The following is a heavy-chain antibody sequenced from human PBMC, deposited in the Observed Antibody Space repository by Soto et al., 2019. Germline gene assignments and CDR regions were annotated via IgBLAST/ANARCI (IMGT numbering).Heavy chain of an antibody. D-gene: IGHD2-21*02. Sequence: GGSLRLSCAASGFTFSSYAMSWVRQAPGKGLEWVSATSGSGGSTYYADSVKGRFTISRDNSKNTLYLQMNSLRAEDTAVYYCARYEGYSGYDPHIVVVTARVIMLGYFDYWGQGTLVTVSS. J-gene: IGHJ4*02. CDR2: TSGSGGST. CDR3: ARYEGYSGYDPHIVVVTARVIMLGYFDY. V-gene: IGHV3-23*01. CDR1: GFTFSSYA.